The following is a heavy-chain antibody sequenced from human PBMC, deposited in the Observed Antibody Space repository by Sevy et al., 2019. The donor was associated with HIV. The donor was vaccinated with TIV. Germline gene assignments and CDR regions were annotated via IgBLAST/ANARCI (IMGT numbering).Heavy chain of an antibody. V-gene: IGHV4-59*08. J-gene: IGHJ3*02. CDR3: ARRNDFDI. Sequence: SETLTLSCTVSGGPINNHHWNWIQQHPGKGLEWIGYVYYTGGTNYNPSLKNRVTTSVDRTKNQFSLKLTSVTAADTAVYYCARRNDFDIWGQGTMVTVSS. CDR2: VYYTGGT. CDR1: GGPINNHH.